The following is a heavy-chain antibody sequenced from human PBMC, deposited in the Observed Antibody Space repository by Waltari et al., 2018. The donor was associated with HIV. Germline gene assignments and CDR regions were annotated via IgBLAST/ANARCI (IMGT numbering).Heavy chain of an antibody. CDR1: GFTFRTYW. J-gene: IGHJ6*02. Sequence: EVQLVESGGVLVQPGGSLRLSCAASGFTFRTYWMHWVGQGPGKGLVWVSGIHNEGRRTSEADSVKGRFTISGDNAKNTLFLQMNSLRVEDTAVYYCTRDGGGHPFVGYGMDVWGQGTTVTVSS. V-gene: IGHV3-74*01. CDR2: IHNEGRRT. CDR3: TRDGGGHPFVGYGMDV. D-gene: IGHD3-16*01.